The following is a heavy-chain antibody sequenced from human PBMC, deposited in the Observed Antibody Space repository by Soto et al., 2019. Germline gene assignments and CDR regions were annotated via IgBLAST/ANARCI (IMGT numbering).Heavy chain of an antibody. J-gene: IGHJ6*03. CDR3: ARDMVSSGGYYYYMDV. CDR1: GGSISSYY. V-gene: IGHV4-59*01. D-gene: IGHD6-19*01. CDR2: IYYSGST. Sequence: SETLSLTCTVSGGSISSYYWSWIRQPPGKGLEWIGYIYYSGSTNYNPSLKSRVTISVDTSKNQFSLKLSSVTAADTAVYYCARDMVSSGGYYYYMDVWGKGTTVTVSS.